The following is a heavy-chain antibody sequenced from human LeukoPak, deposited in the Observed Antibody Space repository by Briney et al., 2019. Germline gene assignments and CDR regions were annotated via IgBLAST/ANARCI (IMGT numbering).Heavy chain of an antibody. D-gene: IGHD5-18*01. CDR3: AKGGIGSRSGLDY. V-gene: IGHV3-53*01. J-gene: IGHJ4*02. Sequence: PGGSLRLSCAASGFTVSSNYMSWVRQAPGKGLEWVSVIYSGGSTYYADSVKGRFTISRDNSKNTIYMQMNSLRDEDTAVYYCAKGGIGSRSGLDYWGQGTLVTVSS. CDR1: GFTVSSNY. CDR2: IYSGGST.